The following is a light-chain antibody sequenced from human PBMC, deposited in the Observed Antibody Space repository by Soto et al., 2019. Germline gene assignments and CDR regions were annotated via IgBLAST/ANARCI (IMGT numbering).Light chain of an antibody. J-gene: IGKJ1*01. V-gene: IGKV3-20*01. CDR2: GAS. CDR1: QSVSSSY. CDR3: QQYRSSPVT. Sequence: EIVLTQSPGTLSLSPGERVTLSCRASQSVSSSYLAWYQQKPGQAPRLLIYGASSRATGIPDRFSGSGSGTDFTLTISRLEPEDFAVYYCQQYRSSPVTFDQGTKVEVK.